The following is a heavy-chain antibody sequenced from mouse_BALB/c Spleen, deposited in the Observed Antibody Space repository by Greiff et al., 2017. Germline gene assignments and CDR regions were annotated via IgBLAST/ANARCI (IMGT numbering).Heavy chain of an antibody. CDR1: GYTFTSNT. V-gene: IGHV1-4*01. CDR3: AREGNYRYPWLAY. CDR2: INPSSGYT. D-gene: IGHD2-14*01. Sequence: QVQLQQSGAELARPGASVKMSCKASGYTFTSNTMHWVKQRPGQGLEWIGYINPSSGYTNYNQKFKDKATLTADKSSSTAYMQLSSLTSEDSAVYYCAREGNYRYPWLAYWGQGTLVTVSA. J-gene: IGHJ3*01.